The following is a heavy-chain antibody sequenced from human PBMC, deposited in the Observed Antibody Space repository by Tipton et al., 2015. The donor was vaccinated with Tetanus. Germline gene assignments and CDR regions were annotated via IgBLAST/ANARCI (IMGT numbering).Heavy chain of an antibody. CDR1: GGGFSKFA. Sequence: QSGPEVKKPGSSVKVSCKASGGGFSKFAISWLRQAPGQGVELMGTIIPALSTTTYEQKFRGRITITADGSTSTAYMELSGLRSEDTAIYYCARGRLGGTLGYYYYGMDVWGQGTKVIVSS. V-gene: IGHV1-69*15. CDR3: ARGRLGGTLGYYYYGMDV. CDR2: IIPALSTT. D-gene: IGHD1-7*01. J-gene: IGHJ6*02.